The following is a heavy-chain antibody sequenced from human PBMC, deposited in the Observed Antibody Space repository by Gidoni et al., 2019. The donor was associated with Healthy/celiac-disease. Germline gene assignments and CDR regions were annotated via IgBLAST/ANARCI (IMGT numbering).Heavy chain of an antibody. CDR1: GGPISSGGYY. J-gene: IGHJ6*02. D-gene: IGHD2-21*02. Sequence: QVQLQESGPGLVKPSQTLSLTCTFSGGPISSGGYYWSWIRQHPVKGLEWIGYIYYSGSTYYNPSLKSRVTISVDTSKNQFSLKLSSVTAADTAVYYCARGPCGGDCYSARYYYYGMDVWGQGTTVTVSS. V-gene: IGHV4-31*03. CDR3: ARGPCGGDCYSARYYYYGMDV. CDR2: IYYSGST.